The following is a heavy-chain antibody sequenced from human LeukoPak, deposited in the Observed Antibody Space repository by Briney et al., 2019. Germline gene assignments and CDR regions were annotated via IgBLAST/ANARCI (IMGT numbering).Heavy chain of an antibody. CDR1: GYTFTGYY. Sequence: ASVKVSCKASGYTFTGYYIHWVRQAPGQGLEWMGWINPHSGGTKFAQEFQGRVTMTRDTSISTAYMEVSRLRSDDAAVYYCAREYYDILTGSLDYWGQGTLVTVSS. D-gene: IGHD3-9*01. J-gene: IGHJ4*02. CDR3: AREYYDILTGSLDY. V-gene: IGHV1-2*02. CDR2: INPHSGGT.